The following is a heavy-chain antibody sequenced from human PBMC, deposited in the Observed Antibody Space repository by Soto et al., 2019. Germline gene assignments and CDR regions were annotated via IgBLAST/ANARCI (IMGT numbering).Heavy chain of an antibody. Sequence: GGSLRLSCAASGFTVSSNYMSWVRQAPGKGLEWVSVIYSGGSTYYADSVKGRFTISRDNSKNTLYLQMNSLRAEDTAVYYCAKAVVAGTTKNYYGMDVWGRGTTVTVSS. CDR2: IYSGGST. J-gene: IGHJ6*02. CDR3: AKAVVAGTTKNYYGMDV. V-gene: IGHV3-53*01. D-gene: IGHD1-7*01. CDR1: GFTVSSNY.